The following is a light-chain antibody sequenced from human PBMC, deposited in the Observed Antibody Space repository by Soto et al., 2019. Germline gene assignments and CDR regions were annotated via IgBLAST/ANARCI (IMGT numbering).Light chain of an antibody. CDR2: AAS. CDR1: QGIAPY. J-gene: IGKJ4*01. V-gene: IGKV1-27*01. Sequence: DVQMTQSPSSLSASVGDRVTITCRASQGIAPYLAWFQQKPGKVPKLLIYAASTLQSGVPSRFSGSGSGTDCTLTISSLQPEDVATYDCQKYNSAPLTFGGGTKVEIK. CDR3: QKYNSAPLT.